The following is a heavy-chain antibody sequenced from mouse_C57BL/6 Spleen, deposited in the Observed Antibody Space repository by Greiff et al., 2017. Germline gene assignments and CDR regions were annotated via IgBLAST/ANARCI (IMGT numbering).Heavy chain of an antibody. CDR3: ARPIYYGSMDY. CDR1: GFTFSSYA. CDR2: ISSGGDYI. Sequence: DVKLVESGEGLVKPGGSLKLSCAASGFTFSSYAMSWVRQTPEQRLEWVAYISSGGDYIYYADTVKGRFTISRDNAKNTLFLQMTSLRSEDTAMYYGARPIYYGSMDYWGQGTAVTVSS. D-gene: IGHD1-1*01. V-gene: IGHV5-9-1*02. J-gene: IGHJ4*01.